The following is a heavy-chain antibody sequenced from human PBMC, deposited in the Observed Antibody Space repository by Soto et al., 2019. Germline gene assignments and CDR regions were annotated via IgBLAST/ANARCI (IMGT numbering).Heavy chain of an antibody. D-gene: IGHD2-21*01. Sequence: GGSLRLSCAASGFTFSSYGMHWVRQAPGKGLEWVAVIWYDGSKEYYADPVKGRFTISRDNSKNTLYLQMDSLRVEDTAVYYCAKGLALMADHWGQGTPVTVSS. CDR3: AKGLALMADH. CDR2: IWYDGSKE. J-gene: IGHJ4*02. CDR1: GFTFSSYG. V-gene: IGHV3-30*02.